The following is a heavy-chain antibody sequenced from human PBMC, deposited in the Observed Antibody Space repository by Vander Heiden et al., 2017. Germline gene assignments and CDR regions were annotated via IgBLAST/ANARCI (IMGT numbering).Heavy chain of an antibody. V-gene: IGHV4-34*01. CDR1: GGSFSGYY. CDR3: ARGGEWELPDY. J-gene: IGHJ4*02. Sequence: QVQLQQWGAGLLKPSETLSLPCAVYGGSFSGYYWSWIRQPPGKGLEWIGEINHSGSTNYNPSLKSRVTISVDTSKNQFSLKLSSVTAADTAVYYCARGGEWELPDYWGQGTLVTVSS. CDR2: INHSGST. D-gene: IGHD1-26*01.